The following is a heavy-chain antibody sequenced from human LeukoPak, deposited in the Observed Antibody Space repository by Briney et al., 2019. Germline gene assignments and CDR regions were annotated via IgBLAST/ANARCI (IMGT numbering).Heavy chain of an antibody. CDR2: VIPIFGTA. D-gene: IGHD6-19*01. V-gene: IGHV1-69*06. J-gene: IGHJ4*02. Sequence: GSSVKVSCKASGGTFSSYAISWVRQAPGQGLEWMGGVIPIFGTANYAQKFQGRVTITADKSTSTAYMELSSLRSEDTAVYYCARGRYSSGCPCDWGQGTLVTVSS. CDR3: ARGRYSSGCPCD. CDR1: GGTFSSYA.